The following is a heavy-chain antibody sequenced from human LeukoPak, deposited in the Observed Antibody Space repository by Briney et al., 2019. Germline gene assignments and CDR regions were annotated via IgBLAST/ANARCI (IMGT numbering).Heavy chain of an antibody. J-gene: IGHJ4*02. Sequence: GGSLRLSCAASGFTFSTYTMNWVRQAPGKELEWVSSISSSSTYIYYADSVKGRFTISRDNAKNSLYLQMNSLRAEDTAVYYCARDEVYGEQYYFDYWGQGTLVTVYS. CDR1: GFTFSTYT. CDR2: ISSSSTYI. V-gene: IGHV3-21*01. CDR3: ARDEVYGEQYYFDY. D-gene: IGHD4/OR15-4a*01.